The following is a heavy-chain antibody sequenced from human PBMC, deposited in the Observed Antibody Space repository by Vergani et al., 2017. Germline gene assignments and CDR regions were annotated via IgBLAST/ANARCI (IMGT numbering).Heavy chain of an antibody. J-gene: IGHJ4*02. V-gene: IGHV1-2*02. CDR3: AREGCGDNWNDAGEYYFYY. CDR1: GYTFTGYY. CDR2: INPNSGGT. D-gene: IGHD1-20*01. Sequence: QVQLVQSGAEVQKPGASVKVSCKASGYTFTGYYMPWVRQAPGQGLEGMGWINPNSGGTNYAQKFQGRVTMTRDTSISTAYMELSRLRSDDTAVYYCAREGCGDNWNDAGEYYFYYWGQGTLVTVSS.